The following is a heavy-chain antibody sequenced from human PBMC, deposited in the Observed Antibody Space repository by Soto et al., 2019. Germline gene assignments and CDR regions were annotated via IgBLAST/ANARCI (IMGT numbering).Heavy chain of an antibody. CDR2: INPNSGGT. D-gene: IGHD2-2*01. V-gene: IGHV1-2*04. CDR1: GYTFTGYY. J-gene: IGHJ6*02. CDR3: ARGMRNTSAGYYYYGMDV. Sequence: ASVKVSCKASGYTFTGYYMHWVRQAPGQGLEWMGWINPNSGGTNYAQKFQGWVTMTRDTSINTAYMELSRPRSDDTAVYYCARGMRNTSAGYYYYGMDVWGQGTTVTVSS.